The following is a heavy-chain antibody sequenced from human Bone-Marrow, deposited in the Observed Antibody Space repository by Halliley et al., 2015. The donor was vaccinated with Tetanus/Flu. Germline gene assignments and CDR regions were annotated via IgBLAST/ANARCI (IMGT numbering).Heavy chain of an antibody. Sequence: GLVKPSETLSLTCAVYGESFSGYYWNWIRQPPGKGLEWIGEINHSGSTNYNPALKSRVTISVDTSKNQISLILTSVTAADTAVYYCARAVWQLLPPSHYFYAMAVWVRGTTVTVSS. CDR1: GESFSGYY. CDR2: INHSGST. V-gene: IGHV4-34*01. D-gene: IGHD1-26*01. CDR3: ARAVWQLLPPSHYFYAMAV. J-gene: IGHJ6*02.